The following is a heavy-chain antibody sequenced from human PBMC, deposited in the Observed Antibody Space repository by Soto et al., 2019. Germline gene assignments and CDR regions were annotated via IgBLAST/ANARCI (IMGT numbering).Heavy chain of an antibody. J-gene: IGHJ6*02. V-gene: IGHV4-59*01. CDR2: IYYSGST. D-gene: IGHD3-10*01. CDR3: ARAITMVRGVMARNLYYYGMDV. CDR1: GGSISSYY. Sequence: PSETLSLTCTVSGGSISSYYWSWIRQPPGKGLEWIGYIYYSGSTNYNPSLKSRVTISVDTSKNQFSLKLSSVTAADTAVYYCARAITMVRGVMARNLYYYGMDVWGQGTTVTVS.